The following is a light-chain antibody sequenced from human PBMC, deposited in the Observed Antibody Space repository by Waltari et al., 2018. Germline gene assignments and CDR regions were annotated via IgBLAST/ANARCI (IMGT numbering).Light chain of an antibody. CDR1: QSLNRA. Sequence: IVLTQSPGTLSMSPGEGVTLSCRASQSLNRALAWYQQKPGQAPRLLIYNGFNRATDIPDRFSGSGSGTEFSLTISRLEPEDFAVYYCQHYGSLPATFGQGTRVEIK. CDR3: QHYGSLPAT. CDR2: NGF. V-gene: IGKV3-20*01. J-gene: IGKJ1*01.